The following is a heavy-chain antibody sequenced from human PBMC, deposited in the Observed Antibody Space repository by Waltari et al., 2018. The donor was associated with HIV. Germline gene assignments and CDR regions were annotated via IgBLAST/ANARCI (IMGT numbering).Heavy chain of an antibody. V-gene: IGHV4-34*01. D-gene: IGHD1-20*01. Sequence: QVQLHQWGAGLLKPSETLSLTCAVYGGSFSGYYWSWLRQPPGKGLQWIGQINHSGSTRFSPSLKSRLSMSVDTSKNQFSLKLTSLTAADTAVYYCARGRDLFTYNISSVVWFDPWGQGTLVTVSS. CDR3: ARGRDLFTYNISSVVWFDP. CDR2: INHSGST. J-gene: IGHJ5*02. CDR1: GGSFSGYY.